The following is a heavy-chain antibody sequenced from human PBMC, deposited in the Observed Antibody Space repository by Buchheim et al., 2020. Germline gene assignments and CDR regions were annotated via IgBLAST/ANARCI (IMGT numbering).Heavy chain of an antibody. J-gene: IGHJ4*02. V-gene: IGHV4-39*07. CDR2: IYYSGSP. CDR1: GGSISSSSYY. CDR3: AREPGVDYDILTGYYKREDYFDY. D-gene: IGHD3-9*01. Sequence: QLQLQESGPGLVKPSETLSLTCTVSGGSISSSSYYWGWIRQPPGKGLEWIGSIYYSGSPYYNPSLKSRVTISVDTSKTQFSLKLSSVTAADTAVYYCAREPGVDYDILTGYYKREDYFDYWGQGTL.